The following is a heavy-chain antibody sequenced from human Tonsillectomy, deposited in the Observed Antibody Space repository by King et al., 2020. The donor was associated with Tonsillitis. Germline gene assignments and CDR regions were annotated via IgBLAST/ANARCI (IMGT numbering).Heavy chain of an antibody. J-gene: IGHJ5*02. V-gene: IGHV4-39*02. CDR3: ARDPGYSRGFDP. Sequence: QLQESGPGLVKPSETLSLTCIVSGGSISDTSYHWGWLRQPPGKGLEWIGSLYYSGKTYYNSSLKSRVTILVDTSKNQFSLKLSPVTAADTAVYYCARDPGYSRGFDPWGQGTLVTVSS. D-gene: IGHD3-22*01. CDR2: LYYSGKT. CDR1: GGSISDTSYH.